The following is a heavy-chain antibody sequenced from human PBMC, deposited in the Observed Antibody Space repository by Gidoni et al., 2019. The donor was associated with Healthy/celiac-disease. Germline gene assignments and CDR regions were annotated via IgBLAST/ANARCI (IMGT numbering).Heavy chain of an antibody. J-gene: IGHJ6*02. CDR3: ARDAGVAVAGYYYYYGMDV. D-gene: IGHD6-19*01. CDR2: IYSGGST. V-gene: IGHV3-53*02. Sequence: EVQLGETGGGLIQSGGSLRLPCAPVWFTVSSHYQSWVRRATGKGLVWFSVIYSGGSTDYADSVKGRFTISRDNSKNTLYLQMNSLRAEDTAVYYCARDAGVAVAGYYYYYGMDVWGQGTTVTVSS. CDR1: WFTVSSHY.